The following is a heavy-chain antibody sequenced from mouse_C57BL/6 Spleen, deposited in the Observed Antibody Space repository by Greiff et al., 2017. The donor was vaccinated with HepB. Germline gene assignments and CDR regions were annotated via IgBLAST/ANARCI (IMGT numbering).Heavy chain of an antibody. J-gene: IGHJ3*01. D-gene: IGHD2-4*01. CDR2: IYPGDGDT. CDR3: ARDDYDVAWFAY. Sequence: VQLQQSGPELVKPGASVKISCKASGYAFSSSWMNWVKQRPGKGLEWIGRIYPGDGDTNYNGKFKGKATLTADKSSSTAYMQLSSLTSEDSAVYFCARDDYDVAWFAYWGQGTLVTVSA. V-gene: IGHV1-82*01. CDR1: GYAFSSSW.